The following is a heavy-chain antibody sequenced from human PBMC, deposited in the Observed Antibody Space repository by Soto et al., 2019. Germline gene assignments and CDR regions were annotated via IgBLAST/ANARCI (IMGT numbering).Heavy chain of an antibody. J-gene: IGHJ6*02. CDR3: ARSLGRSTGRYYHGMDV. CDR2: INAGNGNT. CDR1: GYTLTIYA. Sequence: ASVKVSCKASGYTLTIYAMHWVRQAPGQRLEWMGWINAGNGNTKYSQKFQGRVTITRDTSASTAYMELSSLRSEDTAVYYCARSLGRSTGRYYHGMDVWGQGTTVTVSS. D-gene: IGHD1-26*01. V-gene: IGHV1-3*01.